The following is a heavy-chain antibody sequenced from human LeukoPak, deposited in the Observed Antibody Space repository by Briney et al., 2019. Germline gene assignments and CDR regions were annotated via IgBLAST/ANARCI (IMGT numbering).Heavy chain of an antibody. V-gene: IGHV3-21*01. CDR1: GFTFNTYT. CDR3: LPLLSRPYVEDGFDI. Sequence: PGGSLRLSCAASGFTFNTYTMNWVRQAPGKGLEWVSSLSNSGTYIYYADSVKGRFTISRDNTKNSLYLQMNSLRAEDTAVYYCLPLLSRPYVEDGFDIWGQGTMVTVSS. D-gene: IGHD2/OR15-2a*01. J-gene: IGHJ3*02. CDR2: LSNSGTYI.